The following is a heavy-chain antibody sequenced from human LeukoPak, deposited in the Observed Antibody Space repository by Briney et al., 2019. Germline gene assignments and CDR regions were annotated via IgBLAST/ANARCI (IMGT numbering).Heavy chain of an antibody. J-gene: IGHJ4*02. D-gene: IGHD5-18*01. V-gene: IGHV4-30-4*01. CDR3: ARESGAMDLDY. Sequence: SETLSLTCTVSGGSISSGDYYWSWIRQPPGKGLEWIGYIYYSGSTYYNPSLKSRVTISVDTSKNQFSLKLSSVTAADTAVYYCARESGAMDLDYWGQGTLVTVSS. CDR2: IYYSGST. CDR1: GGSISSGDYY.